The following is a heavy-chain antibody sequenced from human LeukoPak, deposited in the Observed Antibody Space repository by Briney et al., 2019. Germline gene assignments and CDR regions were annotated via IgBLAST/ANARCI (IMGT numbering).Heavy chain of an antibody. D-gene: IGHD3-22*01. CDR2: INHSGIT. V-gene: IGHV4-34*01. CDR3: ARGEDYYDQWYFDY. CDR1: GGSFSGYY. J-gene: IGHJ4*02. Sequence: SETLSLTCAVSGGSFSGYYWTWIRQPPGKGLEWIGEINHSGITNYNPSLKSRVTISVDTSKNQFSLKLGSVTAADTAVYYCARGEDYYDQWYFDYWGQGTLVTVSS.